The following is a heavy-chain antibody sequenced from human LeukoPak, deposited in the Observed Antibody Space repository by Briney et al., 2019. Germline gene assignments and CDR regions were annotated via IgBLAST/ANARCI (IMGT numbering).Heavy chain of an antibody. V-gene: IGHV3-30*03. CDR3: ARGGTEIYYYYYGMDV. CDR1: GFTFSNYW. D-gene: IGHD5-24*01. J-gene: IGHJ6*02. CDR2: ISYDGSDK. Sequence: PGGSLRLSCAASGFTFSNYWMGWVRQAPGRGLEWVGVISYDGSDKFYADSVKGRFTISRDNSKNTLYLQMNSLRPEDTAVYYCARGGTEIYYYYYGMDVWGRGTTVTVSS.